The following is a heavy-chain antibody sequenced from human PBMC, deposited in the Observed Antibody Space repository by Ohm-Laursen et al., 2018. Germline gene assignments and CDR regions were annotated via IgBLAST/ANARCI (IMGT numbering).Heavy chain of an antibody. D-gene: IGHD6-19*01. Sequence: ESLRISCKVSGYSFPTYWIAWVRQMPGKGLEWIGNIYPGDSDTRYSPSFQGQVTISADKSISTAYLQWSSLKASDSAIYYCARHPKYSSGSRWFDPWGQGTLVTVSS. CDR3: ARHPKYSSGSRWFDP. V-gene: IGHV5-51*01. CDR2: IYPGDSDT. J-gene: IGHJ5*02. CDR1: GYSFPTYW.